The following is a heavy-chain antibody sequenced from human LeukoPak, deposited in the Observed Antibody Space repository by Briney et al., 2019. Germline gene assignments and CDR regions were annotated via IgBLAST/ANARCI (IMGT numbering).Heavy chain of an antibody. D-gene: IGHD4-17*01. CDR1: GGTFSSYA. CDR2: FIPIFGTA. J-gene: IGHJ6*04. CDR3: ARQRRRATVTTLTSSVDYGMDV. V-gene: IGHV1-69*06. Sequence: GASVKVSCKASGGTFSSYAISWVRQGPGQGLEWMGGFIPIFGTANYAQKFQGRVTITADKSTSTAYMELSSLRSENTAVYYCARQRRRATVTTLTSSVDYGMDVWGKGTTVTVSS.